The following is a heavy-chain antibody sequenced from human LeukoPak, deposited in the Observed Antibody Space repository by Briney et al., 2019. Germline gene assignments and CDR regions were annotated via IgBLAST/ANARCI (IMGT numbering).Heavy chain of an antibody. CDR3: ARGVDYRDYTTAGFDY. Sequence: PSETLSLTCAVYGGSFSGYYWSWIRQPPGKGLEWIGEINHSGSTNYNPSLESRVTISVDTSKNQFSLKLSSVTAADTAVYYCARGVDYRDYTTAGFDYGGQGTLVTVSS. J-gene: IGHJ4*02. V-gene: IGHV4-34*01. CDR1: GGSFSGYY. D-gene: IGHD4-17*01. CDR2: INHSGST.